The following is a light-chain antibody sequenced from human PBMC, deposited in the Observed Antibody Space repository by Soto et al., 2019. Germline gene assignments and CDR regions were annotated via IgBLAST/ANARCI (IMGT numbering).Light chain of an antibody. CDR3: QHYVKWPLT. J-gene: IGKJ4*01. CDR1: QGIGDT. V-gene: IGKV3-15*01. Sequence: EIVLTPSPATLYVSPGEGATLSCRASQGIGDTLAWYQQKPGQTPRLLIYYTSIRATGVPARFSGSMSGAEFTLTISSLQSEDFALYYCQHYVKWPLTFGGGTKVDIK. CDR2: YTS.